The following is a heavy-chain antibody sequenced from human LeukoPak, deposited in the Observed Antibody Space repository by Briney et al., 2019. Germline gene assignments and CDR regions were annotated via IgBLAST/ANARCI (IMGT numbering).Heavy chain of an antibody. CDR1: GFTFSSYS. Sequence: GGSLRLSCAASGFTFSSYSMNWVRQAPWKGLEWVSSISSSSSYIYYADSVKGRFTISRDNAKNSLYLQMNSLRAEDTAVYYCARDPRGGYSGYDDAFDIWGQGTMVTVSS. D-gene: IGHD5-12*01. CDR2: ISSSSSYI. J-gene: IGHJ3*02. CDR3: ARDPRGGYSGYDDAFDI. V-gene: IGHV3-21*01.